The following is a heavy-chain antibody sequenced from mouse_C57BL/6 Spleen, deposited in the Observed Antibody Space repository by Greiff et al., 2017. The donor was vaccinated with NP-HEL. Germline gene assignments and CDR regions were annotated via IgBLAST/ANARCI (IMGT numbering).Heavy chain of an antibody. Sequence: VQLQESGAELVKPGASVKISCKASGYAFSSYWMNWVKQRPGKGLEWIGQIYPGDGDTNYNGKFKGKATLTADKSSSTAYMQLSSLTSEDSAVYFCARGSYGYGFAYWGQGTLVTVSA. CDR3: ARGSYGYGFAY. D-gene: IGHD2-2*01. CDR2: IYPGDGDT. CDR1: GYAFSSYW. V-gene: IGHV1-80*01. J-gene: IGHJ3*01.